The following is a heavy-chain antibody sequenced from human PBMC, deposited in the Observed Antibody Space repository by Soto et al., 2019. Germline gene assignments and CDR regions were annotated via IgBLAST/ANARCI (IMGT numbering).Heavy chain of an antibody. CDR3: AKGRALWFGHHDYYYYGMDV. CDR1: GFTFNTYA. J-gene: IGHJ6*02. Sequence: GGSLRLSCAASGFTFNTYAMSWVRQVSGRGLEWLSAISGHGSSSFYAESVKGRFTISRDNSKNTLFLLMNSLRAEDTAVYYCAKGRALWFGHHDYYYYGMDVWGQGTTVTVSS. V-gene: IGHV3-23*01. D-gene: IGHD3-10*01. CDR2: ISGHGSSS.